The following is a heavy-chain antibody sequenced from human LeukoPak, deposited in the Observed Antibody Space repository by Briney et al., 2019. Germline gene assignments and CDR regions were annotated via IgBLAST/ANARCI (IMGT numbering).Heavy chain of an antibody. CDR1: GFIFSSYA. D-gene: IGHD2/OR15-2a*01. CDR2: ITGSGGGT. J-gene: IGHJ4*02. CDR3: AKERAFGTWLGDY. V-gene: IGHV3-23*01. Sequence: RPGGSRRLSCAASGFIFSSYAMTWVRQAPGKGPEWVSAITGSGGGTYYADSVKGRFTISRDNSKNTLYLQMNSLRAEDTAIYYCAKERAFGTWLGDYWGQGTPFTVSS.